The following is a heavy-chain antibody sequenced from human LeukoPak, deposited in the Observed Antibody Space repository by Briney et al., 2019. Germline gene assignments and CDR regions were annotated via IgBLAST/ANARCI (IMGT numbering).Heavy chain of an antibody. CDR1: GLTLSSYA. V-gene: IGHV3-23*01. CDR2: ITGGGGGT. CDR3: AKGPSASQRYHFDY. Sequence: GGSLGLSCVASGLTLSSYAMGWVRQAPGKGLEWVSSITGGGGGTYYADSVKGRITVSRDNSKSTLYLQMDSLRAEDTAVYFCAKGPSASQRYHFDYWGQGTLVTVSS. D-gene: IGHD3-9*01. J-gene: IGHJ4*02.